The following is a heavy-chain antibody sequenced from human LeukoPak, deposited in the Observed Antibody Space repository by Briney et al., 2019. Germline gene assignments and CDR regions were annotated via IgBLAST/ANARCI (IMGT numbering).Heavy chain of an antibody. D-gene: IGHD6-13*01. V-gene: IGHV4-61*02. CDR2: IYTSGGT. CDR3: ARLHSGSWYQPPGWFDP. CDR1: GGSISSGSYY. J-gene: IGHJ5*02. Sequence: SETLSLTCTVSGGSISSGSYYWSWIRQPAGKGLEWIGRIYTSGGTNYNPSLKSRVSISIDTSKNQFSLRLSSVTAADTAVYYCARLHSGSWYQPPGWFDPWGQGTLVTVSS.